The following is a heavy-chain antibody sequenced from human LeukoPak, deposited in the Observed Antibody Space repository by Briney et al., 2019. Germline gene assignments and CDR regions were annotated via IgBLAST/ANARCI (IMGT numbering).Heavy chain of an antibody. D-gene: IGHD6-13*01. CDR2: ISAYNGNT. CDR3: ARSRTYSSTWYTDY. CDR1: GYTFTSYG. V-gene: IGHV1-18*01. J-gene: IGHJ4*02. Sequence: ASVKVSCKASGYTFTSYGISWVRQVPGQGLEWMGWISAYNGNTNYAQKLQGRVTMTTDTSTSTAYMELRSLRSDDTAVYYCARSRTYSSTWYTDYWGQGTLVTVSS.